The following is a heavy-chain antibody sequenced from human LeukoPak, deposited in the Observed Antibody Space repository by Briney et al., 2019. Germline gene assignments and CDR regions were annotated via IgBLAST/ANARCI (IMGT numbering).Heavy chain of an antibody. CDR1: GFTFNSYE. CDR3: ARDGVNSRSGSGMDA. CDR2: ISSSSSNI. V-gene: IGHV3-48*03. D-gene: IGHD6-13*01. Sequence: QPGGSLTLSCTASGFTFNSYEMNWLRQAPGKGLEWVSYISSSSSNIYYADSVRGRFTISRQNAKISLYLQIHSLSAEHTAVYYCARDGVNSRSGSGMDAWGEGTTVTASP. J-gene: IGHJ6*01.